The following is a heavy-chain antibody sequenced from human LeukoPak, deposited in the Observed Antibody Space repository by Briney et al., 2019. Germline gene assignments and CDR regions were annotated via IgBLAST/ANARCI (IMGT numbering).Heavy chain of an antibody. V-gene: IGHV3-7*01. CDR1: GFIFSDFW. Sequence: GGSLRLSCAASGFIFSDFWMTWVRQAPGKGLEWVANMNRDGSEKHYVDSVKGRFTISRDNAKNLLFLQMNNLRAEDTAVYYCARDVGRRDDPWGQGTLVTVSS. J-gene: IGHJ5*02. CDR3: ARDVGRRDDP. CDR2: MNRDGSEK.